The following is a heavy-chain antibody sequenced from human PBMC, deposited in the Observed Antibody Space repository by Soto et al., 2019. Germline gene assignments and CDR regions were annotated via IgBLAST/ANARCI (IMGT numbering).Heavy chain of an antibody. CDR3: VKEDRHTNTWTNAYFFDS. Sequence: QVQLVESGGGVVQPGRSLRLSCAASGFIFSGYGMHWVRQTPGEGLEWVALISKDGSAKYYADSVKGRFTISRDNSRSTVALRMNSLRLDDTALYYCVKEDRHTNTWTNAYFFDSWGQGTLVTVS. V-gene: IGHV3-30*18. CDR2: ISKDGSAK. CDR1: GFIFSGYG. D-gene: IGHD1-1*01. J-gene: IGHJ4*02.